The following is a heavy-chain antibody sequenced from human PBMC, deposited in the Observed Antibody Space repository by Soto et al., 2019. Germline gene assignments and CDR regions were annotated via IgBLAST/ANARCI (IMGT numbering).Heavy chain of an antibody. Sequence: PGGSLRLSCVVYGSTLSRYCMSWVSQAPGQRLEWIGWISIGSSNTYYADTLKGRFTITRDMSKNTLYMQMSSLRAEDTAVYYCARGGASDGAFDIWGQGTLVTVSS. CDR1: GSTLSRYC. CDR2: ISIGSSNT. J-gene: IGHJ3*02. V-gene: IGHV3-21*01. D-gene: IGHD2-21*01. CDR3: ARGGASDGAFDI.